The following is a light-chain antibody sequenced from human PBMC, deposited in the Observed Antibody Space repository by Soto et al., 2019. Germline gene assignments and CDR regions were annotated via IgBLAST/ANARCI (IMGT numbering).Light chain of an antibody. V-gene: IGLV2-23*01. J-gene: IGLJ3*02. CDR1: SSDVGSYNL. CDR3: CSYAGSSPWV. CDR2: EGS. Sequence: QSALTQPASGSGSPGQSITISCTGTSSDVGSYNLVSWYQQHPGKAPKLMIYEGSKRPSGVSNRFSGSKSGNTASLTISGLQDEYEADYYCCSYAGSSPWVFGGGTKVTVL.